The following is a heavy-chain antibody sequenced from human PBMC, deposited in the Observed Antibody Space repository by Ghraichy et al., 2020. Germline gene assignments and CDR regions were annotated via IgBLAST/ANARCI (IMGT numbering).Heavy chain of an antibody. V-gene: IGHV3-74*01. CDR2: INTDGSIT. D-gene: IGHD2-2*01. Sequence: VSRINTDGSITNYADSVKGRFTISIDNAKNTLYLQMNRLRAEDTAVYYCARVGNYCGATTCYQYFDLLG. J-gene: IGHJ2*01. CDR3: ARVGNYCGATTCYQYFDL.